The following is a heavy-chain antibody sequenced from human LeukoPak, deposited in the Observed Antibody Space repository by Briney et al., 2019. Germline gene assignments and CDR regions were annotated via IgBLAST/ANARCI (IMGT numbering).Heavy chain of an antibody. CDR2: IYSGGST. D-gene: IGHD5-12*01. CDR1: GFTVSSNY. Sequence: GGSLRLSCAASGFTVSSNYMSWVRQAPGKGLEWVSVIYSGGSTYYADSVKGRFTISRDNAKNSLYLQMNSLRAEDTAVYYSVASSTSSWFDPWGQGTLVTVSS. J-gene: IGHJ5*02. V-gene: IGHV3-66*02. CDR3: VASSTSSWFDP.